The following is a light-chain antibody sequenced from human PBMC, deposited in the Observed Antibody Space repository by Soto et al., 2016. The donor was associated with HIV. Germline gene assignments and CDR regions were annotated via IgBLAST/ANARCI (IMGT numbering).Light chain of an antibody. Sequence: DIQMTQSPSSLSASVGDRVTITCRASQGISNSLAWYQQKPGKAPKLLLYAASRLESGVPSRFSGSRSRTGFSLTITSLQPDDFATYYCQQSDTIPLTFGQGTRLEIK. J-gene: IGKJ5*01. CDR1: QGISNS. V-gene: IGKV1-NL1*01. CDR2: AAS. CDR3: QQSDTIPLT.